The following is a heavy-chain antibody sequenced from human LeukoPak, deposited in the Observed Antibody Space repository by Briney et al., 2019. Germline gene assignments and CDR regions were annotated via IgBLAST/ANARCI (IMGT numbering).Heavy chain of an antibody. CDR2: IIPIFGTA. V-gene: IGHV1-69*13. D-gene: IGHD3-3*01. CDR1: GGTFSSYA. CDR3: ASFSYYDFWSGYSWFDP. Sequence: GASVKVSCKASGGTFSSYAISWVRQAPGQGLEWMGGIIPIFGTANYAQKFQGRVTITADESTSTAYMELSSLRSEDTAVYYCASFSYYDFWSGYSWFDPWGQGTLVTLSS. J-gene: IGHJ5*02.